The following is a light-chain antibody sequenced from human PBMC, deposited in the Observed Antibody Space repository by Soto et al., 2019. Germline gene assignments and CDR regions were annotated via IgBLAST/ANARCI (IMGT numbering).Light chain of an antibody. CDR3: SSYTSSSTV. CDR1: SSDVGGYNY. V-gene: IGLV2-14*01. CDR2: DVS. J-gene: IGLJ2*01. Sequence: QSALTQPASVSGSPGQSITISCTGTSSDVGGYNYVSWYQQHPGKAPKLMIYDVSNRPSGVSNRFSGSKSGNTASLTISGRQAEDEAAYFCSSYTSSSTVFGGGTKLTVL.